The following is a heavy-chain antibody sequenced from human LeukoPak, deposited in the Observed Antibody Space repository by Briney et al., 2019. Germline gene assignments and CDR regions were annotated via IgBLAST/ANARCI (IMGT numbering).Heavy chain of an antibody. CDR1: GFTFSSYA. D-gene: IGHD3-22*01. Sequence: PGGSLPVSCAACGFTFSSYAMHWVRQAPGKGLEWVAVISYDGSNKYYADSVKGRFTISRDNSKNTLYLQMNRLRAEDTAVYYCARGVTYYYDSSGYYNPHFDYWG. V-gene: IGHV3-30-3*01. CDR3: ARGVTYYYDSSGYYNPHFDY. J-gene: IGHJ4*01. CDR2: ISYDGSNK.